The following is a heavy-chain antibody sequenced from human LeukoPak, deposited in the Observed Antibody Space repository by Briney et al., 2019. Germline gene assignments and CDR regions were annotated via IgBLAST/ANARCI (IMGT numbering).Heavy chain of an antibody. V-gene: IGHV1-8*01. J-gene: IGHJ1*01. CDR1: GYTFTSYD. D-gene: IGHD3-22*01. CDR2: MNPNSGNT. Sequence: ASVKISCKASGYTFTSYDINWVRQATGQGLEWMGWMNPNSGNTGYAQKFQGRVTITRNTSINTAYMELSSLRSEDTAVYYCARGIRDSSGREYFQHWGQGSRVTVSS. CDR3: ARGIRDSSGREYFQH.